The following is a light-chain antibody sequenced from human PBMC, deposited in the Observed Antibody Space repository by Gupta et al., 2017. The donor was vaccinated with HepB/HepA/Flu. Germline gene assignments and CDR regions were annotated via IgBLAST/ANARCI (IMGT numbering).Light chain of an antibody. CDR2: ANN. Sequence: QSVLTQPPSVSGAPGQRVTISCTGTSSNIGSVYDVHWYQQLPATAPKLLIYANNNRPSGVPDRFSGSKSGTSASLAITGLQAEDEAFYDCQSYDSSLRGSLFGGGTKLTVL. CDR1: SSNIGSVYD. V-gene: IGLV1-40*01. CDR3: QSYDSSLRGSL. J-gene: IGLJ3*02.